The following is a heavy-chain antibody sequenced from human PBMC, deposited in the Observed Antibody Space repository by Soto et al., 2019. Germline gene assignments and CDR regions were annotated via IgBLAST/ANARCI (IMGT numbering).Heavy chain of an antibody. CDR1: GGSISSGGFY. CDR3: ARDGRTSGYYLDF. J-gene: IGHJ4*02. CDR2: IYSNGNS. Sequence: QVQLQESGPGLVKPSQTLSLTCTVSGGSISSGGFYWSWIGQLPGKGLEWIGFIYSNGNSYYNPSLKSRVNISLDTSKNKFTLKISSVTVADTAVYYCARDGRTSGYYLDFWGQGTLVTVST. D-gene: IGHD3-22*01. V-gene: IGHV4-31*03.